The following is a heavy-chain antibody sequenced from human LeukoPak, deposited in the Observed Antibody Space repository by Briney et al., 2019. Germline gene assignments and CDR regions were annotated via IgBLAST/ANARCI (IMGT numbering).Heavy chain of an antibody. J-gene: IGHJ4*02. CDR2: ISHSGST. CDR3: ARQSCSSTSCYFSFGGAYEY. CDR1: GGSISTSHY. Sequence: SETLSLTCTISGGSISTSHYWGWIRQAPGKGLAWIGSISHSGSTYYNPSLKSRISISVDTSKNQFSLQLSSVTAADTAVYYCARQSCSSTSCYFSFGGAYEYWGQGTLVTVSS. D-gene: IGHD2-2*01. V-gene: IGHV4-39*01.